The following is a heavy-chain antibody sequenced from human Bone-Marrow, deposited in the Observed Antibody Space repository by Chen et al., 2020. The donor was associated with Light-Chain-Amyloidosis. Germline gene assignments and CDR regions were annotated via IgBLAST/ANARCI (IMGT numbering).Heavy chain of an antibody. CDR2: ISSSGSTI. CDR3: ARVGSYDSSGYYFYYFDY. D-gene: IGHD3-22*01. CDR1: GFPFSSYE. V-gene: IGHV3-48*03. J-gene: IGHJ4*02. Sequence: EVQLVESGGGLVQPGGSLRLSCAASGFPFSSYEMNWVRQAPGKGLEWVSYISSSGSTIYYADSVKGRFTISRDNAKNSLYLQMNSLRAEDTAVYYCARVGSYDSSGYYFYYFDYWGQGTLFTVSS.